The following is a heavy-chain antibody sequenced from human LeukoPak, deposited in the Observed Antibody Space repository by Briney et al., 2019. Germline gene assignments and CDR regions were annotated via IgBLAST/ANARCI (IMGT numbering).Heavy chain of an antibody. Sequence: ASVKVSCKTSGYIFIRHYMHWVRQAPGQGLEWMGIINSSGGSTSYAQKLQGRVTMTTDTSTSTAYMELRSLRSDDTAVYYCARNTWNYNYYYYYTDVWGKGTTVTVSS. CDR3: ARNTWNYNYYYYYTDV. D-gene: IGHD1-7*01. J-gene: IGHJ6*03. CDR2: INSSGGST. V-gene: IGHV1-46*01. CDR1: GYIFIRHY.